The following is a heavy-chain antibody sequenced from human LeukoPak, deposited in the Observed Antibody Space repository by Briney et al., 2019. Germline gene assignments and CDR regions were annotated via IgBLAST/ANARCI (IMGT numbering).Heavy chain of an antibody. J-gene: IGHJ4*02. CDR1: GLTFSNYA. V-gene: IGHV3-23*01. Sequence: GGSLRLSCAASGLTFSNYAMNWVRQAPGKGLEWVSGISGSGDSTYYADSVKGRFTISRDNSKNTLSLQMNSLRAEDTAVYYCAKDPVSHWGQGTLVTVSS. CDR3: AKDPVSH. CDR2: ISGSGDST.